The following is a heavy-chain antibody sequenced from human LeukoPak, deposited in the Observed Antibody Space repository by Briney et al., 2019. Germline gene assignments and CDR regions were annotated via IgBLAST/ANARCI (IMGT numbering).Heavy chain of an antibody. CDR2: IIPIFGTA. V-gene: IGHV1-69*05. Sequence: ASVKVSCKSSGGTFSSYAISWVRQAPGQGLEWMGGIIPIFGTANYAQKFQGRVTITTDESTSTAYMELSSLRSEDTAVYCCARSGDYYGSGSTHDYYYYMDVWGKGTTVTVSS. CDR3: ARSGDYYGSGSTHDYYYYMDV. D-gene: IGHD3-10*01. CDR1: GGTFSSYA. J-gene: IGHJ6*03.